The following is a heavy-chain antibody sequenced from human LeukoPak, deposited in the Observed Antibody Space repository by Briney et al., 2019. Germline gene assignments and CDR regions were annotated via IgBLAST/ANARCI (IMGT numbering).Heavy chain of an antibody. Sequence: GGSLRLSCAASGFSFSDYWMTWVRQAPGKGLEWVAHIKQDGSEKYYVDSIKGRFTISRDNSKNTLYLQMNSLRAEDTAVYYCAKDVVVVPAASFDYWGQGTLVTVSS. D-gene: IGHD2-2*01. V-gene: IGHV3-7*03. CDR3: AKDVVVVPAASFDY. CDR2: IKQDGSEK. J-gene: IGHJ4*02. CDR1: GFSFSDYW.